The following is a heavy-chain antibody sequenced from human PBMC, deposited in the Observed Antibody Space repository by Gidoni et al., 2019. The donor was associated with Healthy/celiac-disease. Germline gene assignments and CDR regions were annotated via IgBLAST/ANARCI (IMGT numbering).Heavy chain of an antibody. CDR1: GSTFSSYE. CDR2: IRSSGSTI. D-gene: IGHD3-3*01. CDR3: ASGVASITIFGVVIKEVVGFDY. V-gene: IGHV3-48*03. Sequence: EVQLVESGGGLVQPGGSLRLPCAASGSTFSSYEMHWVCQAPGKGLEGVAYIRSSGSTIYYADSVKGRFTISRDNAKNSLYLQMNSLRAEDTAVYYCASGVASITIFGVVIKEVVGFDYWGQGTLVTVSS. J-gene: IGHJ4*02.